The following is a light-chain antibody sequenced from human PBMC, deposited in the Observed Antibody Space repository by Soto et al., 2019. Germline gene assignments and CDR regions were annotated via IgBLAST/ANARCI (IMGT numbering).Light chain of an antibody. CDR1: QDISNY. J-gene: IGKJ4*01. Sequence: DIQMTQSPSSLSASVGDRVTITCQASQDISNYLNWYQQKPGKAPKLLIYDASTLETGVPSRFSGSGSGTDFIFTISSLQPEDFATYYCQHYDNLPLTFGGGTKVEIK. CDR2: DAS. V-gene: IGKV1-33*01. CDR3: QHYDNLPLT.